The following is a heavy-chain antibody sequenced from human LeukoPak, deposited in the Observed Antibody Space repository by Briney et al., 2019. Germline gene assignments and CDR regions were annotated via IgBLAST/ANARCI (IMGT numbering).Heavy chain of an antibody. J-gene: IGHJ6*03. D-gene: IGHD6-13*01. CDR1: GGSFSGYY. V-gene: IGHV4-34*01. Sequence: PSETLSLTCAVYGGSFSGYYWSWIRQPPGKGLEWIGEINHSGSTNYNPSLKSRVTISVDTSKNQFSLKLSSVTAADTAVYYCARGLDYSSSWYVAKYYYYYYMDVWGKGTTVTVSS. CDR2: INHSGST. CDR3: ARGLDYSSSWYVAKYYYYYYMDV.